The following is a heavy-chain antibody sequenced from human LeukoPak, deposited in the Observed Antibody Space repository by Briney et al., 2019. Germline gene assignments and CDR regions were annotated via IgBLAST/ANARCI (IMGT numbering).Heavy chain of an antibody. Sequence: ASVKVSCKVSGYTLTELSMHWVRQAPGKGLEWMGGFDPEDGETIYAQKFQGRVTMTEDTSTDTAYMELSSLRSEDTAVYYCATAQTRVTTWWYDYWGQGTLVSVSS. CDR2: FDPEDGET. CDR1: GYTLTELS. CDR3: ATAQTRVTTWWYDY. D-gene: IGHD4-17*01. J-gene: IGHJ4*02. V-gene: IGHV1-24*01.